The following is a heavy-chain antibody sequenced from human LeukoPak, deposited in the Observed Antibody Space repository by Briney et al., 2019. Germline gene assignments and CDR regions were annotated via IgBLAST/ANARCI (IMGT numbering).Heavy chain of an antibody. V-gene: IGHV3-30*03. CDR2: ISYDGTNK. J-gene: IGHJ5*02. Sequence: GGSLRLSCVASGFNFSNYGVHWVRQAPGKGLEWVSVISYDGTNKYYADSVKGRFTISRDNAKNTLFLQMNSLRAEDTAVYYCARDFWSGYYGPFDPWGQGTLVTVSS. D-gene: IGHD3-3*01. CDR1: GFNFSNYG. CDR3: ARDFWSGYYGPFDP.